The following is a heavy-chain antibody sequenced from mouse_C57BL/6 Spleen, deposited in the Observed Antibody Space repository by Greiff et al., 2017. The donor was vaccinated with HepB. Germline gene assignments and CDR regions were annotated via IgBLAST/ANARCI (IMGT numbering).Heavy chain of an antibody. CDR3: ARHVIYYGNCYYFDY. D-gene: IGHD2-1*01. J-gene: IGHJ2*01. CDR1: GFTFSSYG. V-gene: IGHV5-6*02. CDR2: ISSGGSYT. Sequence: DVMLVESGGDLVKPGGSLKLSCAASGFTFSSYGMSWVRQTPDKRLEWVATISSGGSYTYYPDSVKGRFTISRDNAKNTLYLQMSSLKSEDTAMYYCARHVIYYGNCYYFDYWGQGTTLTVSS.